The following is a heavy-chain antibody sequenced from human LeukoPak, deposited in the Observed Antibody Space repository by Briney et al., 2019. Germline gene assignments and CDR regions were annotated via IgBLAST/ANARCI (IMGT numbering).Heavy chain of an antibody. CDR1: GFTFSTYG. V-gene: IGHV3-30*02. J-gene: IGHJ4*02. Sequence: GGSLRLSCAASGFTFSTYGMHRVRQAPGKGLEWVAFIRYDGSHKYYTDSVKGRFTISRDNSKNTLYLQMNSLRAEDTAVYYCAKGVGYCSGGSCQQFDYWGQGTLVTVSS. D-gene: IGHD2-15*01. CDR3: AKGVGYCSGGSCQQFDY. CDR2: IRYDGSHK.